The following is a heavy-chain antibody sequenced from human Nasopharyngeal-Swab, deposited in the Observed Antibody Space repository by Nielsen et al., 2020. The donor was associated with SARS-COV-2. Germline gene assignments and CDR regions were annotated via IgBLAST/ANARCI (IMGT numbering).Heavy chain of an antibody. CDR3: ASTDCSGGSCYSHYYYYMDV. V-gene: IGHV4-59*01. CDR2: IYCSGST. Sequence: RQAPGKGLEWIGYIYCSGSTNYNPSLKSRVTISVDTSKNQFTLKLSSVTAADTAVYYCASTDCSGGSCYSHYYYYMDVWGKGTTVTVSS. D-gene: IGHD2-15*01. J-gene: IGHJ6*03.